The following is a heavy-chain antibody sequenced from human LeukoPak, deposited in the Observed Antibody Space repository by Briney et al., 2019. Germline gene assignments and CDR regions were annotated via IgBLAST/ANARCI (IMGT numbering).Heavy chain of an antibody. J-gene: IGHJ5*02. CDR1: GFTFSGYA. D-gene: IGHD3-16*02. V-gene: IGHV3-48*01. Sequence: GGSLRLSCAASGFTFSGYAMNWVRQAPGKGLEWVAYISSSSGTIYYTDSVKGRFTISRDNAKNSVYLQMNSLSGEDTAIYYCARDQGFRYFDPWGQGTLVTVSS. CDR3: ARDQGFRYFDP. CDR2: ISSSSGTI.